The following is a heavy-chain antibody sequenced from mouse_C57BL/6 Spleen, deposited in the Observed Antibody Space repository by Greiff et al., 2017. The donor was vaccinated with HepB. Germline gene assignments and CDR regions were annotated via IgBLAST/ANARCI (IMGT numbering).Heavy chain of an antibody. CDR1: GFNIKDYY. CDR3: TRYGYDTWFAY. CDR2: IDPEDGDT. V-gene: IGHV14-1*01. Sequence: EVQLQQSGAELVRPGASVKLSCTASGFNIKDYYMHWVKQRPEQGLEWIGRIDPEDGDTEYAPKFQGKATMTADTSSNTAYLQLSSLTSEDTAVYYGTRYGYDTWFAYWGQGTLVTVSA. J-gene: IGHJ3*01. D-gene: IGHD2-2*01.